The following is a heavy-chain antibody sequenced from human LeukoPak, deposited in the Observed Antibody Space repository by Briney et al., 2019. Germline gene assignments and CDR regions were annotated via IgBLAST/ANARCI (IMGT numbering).Heavy chain of an antibody. D-gene: IGHD2-21*02. V-gene: IGHV1-69*13. J-gene: IGHJ4*02. CDR2: IIPIFGTA. CDR1: GYTFTNYY. CDR3: AREASGGYWDDY. Sequence: SVTVSCTASGYTFTNYYVHWVRQAPGQGLEWMGGIIPIFGTANYAQKFQGRVTITADESTSTAYMELSSLRSEDTAVYYCAREASGGYWDDYWGQGTLVTVSS.